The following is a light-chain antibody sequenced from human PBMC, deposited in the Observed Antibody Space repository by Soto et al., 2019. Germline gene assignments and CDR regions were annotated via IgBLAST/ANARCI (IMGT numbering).Light chain of an antibody. CDR2: AAS. V-gene: IGKV1-39*01. J-gene: IGKJ1*01. Sequence: DIQMTQSPSSLSASVGDRVTITCRASQSISSYLNWYQQKPGKAPKVLIYAASSLQSGVPERFSGSGSGTDCTLTISSVQHEECATYYGKQSHIIPLTFGEVTKVEIK. CDR3: KQSHIIPLT. CDR1: QSISSY.